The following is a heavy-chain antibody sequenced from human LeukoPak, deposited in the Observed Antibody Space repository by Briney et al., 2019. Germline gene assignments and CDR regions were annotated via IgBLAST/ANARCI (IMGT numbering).Heavy chain of an antibody. CDR2: INPSGGST. CDR3: ARDPIDFWSGYSYNWFDP. V-gene: IGHV1-46*01. J-gene: IGHJ5*02. CDR1: GYTFTGYY. Sequence: GASVKVSCKASGYTFTGYYMHWVRQAPGQGLEWMGIINPSGGSTSYAQKFQGRVTMTRDMSTSTVYMELSRLRSDDTAVYYCARDPIDFWSGYSYNWFDPWGQGTLVTVSS. D-gene: IGHD3-3*01.